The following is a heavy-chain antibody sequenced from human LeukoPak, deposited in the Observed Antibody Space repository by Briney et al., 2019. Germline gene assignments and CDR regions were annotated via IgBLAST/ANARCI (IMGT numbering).Heavy chain of an antibody. CDR1: GFTFSSYG. CDR2: IWYDGSNK. J-gene: IGHJ3*02. Sequence: GGSLRLSCAASGFTFSSYGMHWVRQAPGNGLEWVAVIWYDGSNKYYADSVKGPFTISRDNSQHTLYLQMNSLRAEDTAVYYCARGGVTPGAFDIWGQGTMATVSS. D-gene: IGHD3-10*01. V-gene: IGHV3-33*01. CDR3: ARGGVTPGAFDI.